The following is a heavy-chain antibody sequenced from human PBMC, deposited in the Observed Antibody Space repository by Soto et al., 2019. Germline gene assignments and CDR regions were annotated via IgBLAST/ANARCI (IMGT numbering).Heavy chain of an antibody. J-gene: IGHJ4*02. CDR2: ISAYNGNT. CDR1: GYTFTSYG. Sequence: QVQLVQSGAEVKKPGASVKVSCKASGYTFTSYGISWVRQAPGQGLEWMGWISAYNGNTNYAQKLQGRVTMTTDTSTRKAYMELRSLRSDDTAVYYCARDLRSNLRMASHYYDSSGYPIIYWGQGTLVTVSS. CDR3: ARDLRSNLRMASHYYDSSGYPIIY. V-gene: IGHV1-18*01. D-gene: IGHD3-22*01.